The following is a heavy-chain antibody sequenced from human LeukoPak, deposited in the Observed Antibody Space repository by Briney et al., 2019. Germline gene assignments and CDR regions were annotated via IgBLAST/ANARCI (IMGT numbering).Heavy chain of an antibody. D-gene: IGHD3-22*01. CDR2: IRSKAYGGTT. Sequence: GGSLRLSCTASGFTFGDYAMSWVRQAPGKGLEWVGFIRSKAYGGTTEYAASVKGRFTIPRDDSKTIAYLQMNSLKTEDTAVYYCTSSYYYDSSGYRYWGQGTLVTVSS. J-gene: IGHJ4*02. V-gene: IGHV3-49*04. CDR1: GFTFGDYA. CDR3: TSSYYYDSSGYRY.